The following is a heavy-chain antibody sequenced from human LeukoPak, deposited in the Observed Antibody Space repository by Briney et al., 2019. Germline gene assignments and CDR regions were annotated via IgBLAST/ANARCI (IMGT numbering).Heavy chain of an antibody. V-gene: IGHV1-8*03. CDR3: ARTDKYYDFWSGYQAYDAFDI. CDR1: GYTFTSYD. D-gene: IGHD3-3*01. Sequence: VASVKVSCKASGYTFTSYDINWVRQATGQGLEWMGWMNPNSGNTGYAQKFQGRVTITRNTSISTAYMELSSLRSEDTAVYYCARTDKYYDFWSGYQAYDAFDIWGQGTMVTVSS. CDR2: MNPNSGNT. J-gene: IGHJ3*02.